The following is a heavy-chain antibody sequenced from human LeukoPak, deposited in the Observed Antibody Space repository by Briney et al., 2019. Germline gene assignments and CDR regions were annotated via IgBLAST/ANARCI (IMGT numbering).Heavy chain of an antibody. Sequence: GGSLRLSCAASGFTFSSYSMNWVRQAPGKGLEWVSYISSSSSTIYYADSVKGRFTISRDNAKNSLYLQMNSLRAEDTAVYYCARESYSARFDYWGQGTLVTVSS. CDR3: ARESYSARFDY. J-gene: IGHJ4*02. CDR1: GFTFSSYS. CDR2: ISSSSSTI. V-gene: IGHV3-48*01. D-gene: IGHD2-21*01.